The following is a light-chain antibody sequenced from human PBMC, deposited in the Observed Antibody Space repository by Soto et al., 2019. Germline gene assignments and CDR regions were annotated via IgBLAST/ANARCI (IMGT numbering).Light chain of an antibody. CDR1: QSISSW. J-gene: IGKJ1*01. CDR3: QLYNSYSWT. CDR2: DAS. Sequence: DVQMTQYTSSLSASVGDRVTITCRASQSISSWLAWYQQKPGKAPKLLIYDASSLESGVPSRFSGSGSGTEFTLTISSLQPDDFATYYCQLYNSYSWTFGQGTKVDIK. V-gene: IGKV1-5*01.